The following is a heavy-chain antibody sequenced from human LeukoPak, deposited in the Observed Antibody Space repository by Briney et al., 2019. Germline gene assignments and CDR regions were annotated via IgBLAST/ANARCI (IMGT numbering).Heavy chain of an antibody. CDR3: ARGGDGSGSYYPYYYGMDV. Sequence: GGSLRLSCAASGFTFDDYAMHWVRQAPGKGLEWVSGISWNSGSIGYADSVKGRFTISRDNAKNSLYLQMNSLRAEDTALYYCARGGDGSGSYYPYYYGMDVWGQGTTVTVSS. CDR2: ISWNSGSI. D-gene: IGHD3-10*01. V-gene: IGHV3-9*01. J-gene: IGHJ6*02. CDR1: GFTFDDYA.